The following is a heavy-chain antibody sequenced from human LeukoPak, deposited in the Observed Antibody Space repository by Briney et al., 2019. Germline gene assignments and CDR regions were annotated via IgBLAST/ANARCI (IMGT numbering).Heavy chain of an antibody. CDR2: ISSSSSYI. J-gene: IGHJ3*02. Sequence: PGGSLRLSCAASGFTFSSYSMNWVRQAPGKGLEWVSSISSSSSYIYYADSVKGRFTISRDNAKNSLYLQMNSLRAEDTAVYYCARGVVDYYDAFDIWGQGTMVTVSS. CDR1: GFTFSSYS. CDR3: ARGVVDYYDAFDI. D-gene: IGHD1-26*01. V-gene: IGHV3-21*01.